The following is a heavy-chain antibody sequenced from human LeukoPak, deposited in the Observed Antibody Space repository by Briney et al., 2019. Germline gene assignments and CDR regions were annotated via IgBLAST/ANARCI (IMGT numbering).Heavy chain of an antibody. CDR3: ASAGPYCSGGSCYGWFDP. V-gene: IGHV1-69*13. D-gene: IGHD2-15*01. Sequence: SVKVSCKASGGTFSSYAISWVRQAPGQGLEWMGGIIPIFGTANYAQKFQGRVTITADESTSTAYMELSSLRSEDTAVYYCASAGPYCSGGSCYGWFDPWGQGTLVTVSS. CDR1: GGTFSSYA. CDR2: IIPIFGTA. J-gene: IGHJ5*02.